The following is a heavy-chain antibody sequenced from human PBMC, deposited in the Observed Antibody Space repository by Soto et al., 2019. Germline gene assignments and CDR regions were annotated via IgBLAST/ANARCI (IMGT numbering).Heavy chain of an antibody. CDR1: GGSFTIYY. CDR3: ARAPLGDPGRYY. D-gene: IGHD3-3*01. V-gene: IGHV4-59*01. Sequence: QVRLQESGPGLMKPLETLSLTCTVYGGSFTIYYWGWIRQPPGKGLEWIGNIQYSGTTKYNPSLKSRVTISADTSKTQFSLKLSSVTAADTAIYYCARAPLGDPGRYYWGQGTLVTVSS. CDR2: IQYSGTT. J-gene: IGHJ4*02.